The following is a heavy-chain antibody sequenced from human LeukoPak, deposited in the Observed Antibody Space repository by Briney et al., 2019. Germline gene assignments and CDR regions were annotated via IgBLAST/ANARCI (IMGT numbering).Heavy chain of an antibody. D-gene: IGHD3-10*01. Sequence: SETLSLTCTVSGGSISSGSYYWSWIRQPAGKGLEWIGRIYTSGSTNYNPSLKSRVTISVDTSKNQFSLKLSSVTAADTAVYYCARATYYYGSGSYIYYYMDVWAKGTTVTVSS. J-gene: IGHJ6*03. CDR1: GGSISSGSYY. CDR3: ARATYYYGSGSYIYYYMDV. V-gene: IGHV4-61*02. CDR2: IYTSGST.